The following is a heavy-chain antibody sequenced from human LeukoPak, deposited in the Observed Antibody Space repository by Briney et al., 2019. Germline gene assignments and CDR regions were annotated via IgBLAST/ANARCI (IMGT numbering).Heavy chain of an antibody. CDR2: ISYDGSNK. Sequence: GGSLRLSCAASGFTFSSYSMNWVRQAPGKGLEWVAVISYDGSNKYYADSVKGRFTISRDNSKNTLYLQMNSLRAEDTAVYYCARDFAASVGATSFGYYYYMDVWGKGTTVTVSS. D-gene: IGHD1-26*01. CDR1: GFTFSSYS. J-gene: IGHJ6*03. CDR3: ARDFAASVGATSFGYYYYMDV. V-gene: IGHV3-30*03.